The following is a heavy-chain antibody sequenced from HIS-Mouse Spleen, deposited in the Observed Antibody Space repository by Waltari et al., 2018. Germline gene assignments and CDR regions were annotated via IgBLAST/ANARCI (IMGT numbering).Heavy chain of an antibody. D-gene: IGHD3-3*01. CDR2: IYYSGRN. V-gene: IGHV4-31*03. Sequence: QVQLQESGPGLVKPSQTLSLTCTVSGGSISSGGYYWSWIRQHPGKGLEWIGYIYYSGRNNYYPSLKSRVTISVDTSKNQFSLKLGSVTAADTAVYYCARSPYYDFWSGYSDNWFDPWGQGTLVTVSS. CDR1: GGSISSGGYY. CDR3: ARSPYYDFWSGYSDNWFDP. J-gene: IGHJ5*02.